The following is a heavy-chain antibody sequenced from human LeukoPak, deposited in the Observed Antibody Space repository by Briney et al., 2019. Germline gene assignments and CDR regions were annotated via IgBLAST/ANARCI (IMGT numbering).Heavy chain of an antibody. CDR1: GFTFSSYA. D-gene: IGHD6-19*01. CDR3: ARDGGLLGSGWDTPFDY. J-gene: IGHJ4*02. Sequence: GRSLRLSCAASGFTFSSYAMHWVRQAPGKGLEWVAVISYDGSNKYYADSVKGRFTISRDNSKNTLYLQMNSLRAEDTAVYYCARDGGLLGSGWDTPFDYWGQGTLVTVSS. CDR2: ISYDGSNK. V-gene: IGHV3-30*04.